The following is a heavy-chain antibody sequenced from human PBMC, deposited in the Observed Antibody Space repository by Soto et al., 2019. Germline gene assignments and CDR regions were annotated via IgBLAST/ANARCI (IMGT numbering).Heavy chain of an antibody. D-gene: IGHD4-17*01. CDR1: GFPISSPYS. J-gene: IGHJ6*02. CDR3: ARVTMVIRDSDHFGVDV. Sequence: LSLTCLVSGFPISSPYSWGWIRQPPGKGLEWIGSISHTGTTSYSPSLTSRVSISVDTSKNQVSLKLTSVTAADTAVYFCARVTMVIRDSDHFGVDVWGHGTTVTVS. V-gene: IGHV4-38-2*02. CDR2: ISHTGTT.